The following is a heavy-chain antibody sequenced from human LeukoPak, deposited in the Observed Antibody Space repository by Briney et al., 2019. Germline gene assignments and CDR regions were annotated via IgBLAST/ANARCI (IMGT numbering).Heavy chain of an antibody. Sequence: ASVKVSCKASGYTFTSYAMHWVRQAPGQRLEWMGWINAGNGNTKYSQEFQGRVTITRDTSASIAYMELSSLRSEDMAVYYCASSYSSSWYVGHYMDVWGKGTTVTISS. CDR2: INAGNGNT. V-gene: IGHV1-3*03. CDR3: ASSYSSSWYVGHYMDV. J-gene: IGHJ6*03. D-gene: IGHD6-13*01. CDR1: GYTFTSYA.